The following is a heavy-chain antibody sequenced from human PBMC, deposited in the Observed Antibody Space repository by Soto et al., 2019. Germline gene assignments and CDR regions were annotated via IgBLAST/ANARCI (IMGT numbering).Heavy chain of an antibody. Sequence: QVQLQESGPGLVKPSQTLSLTCTVSGGSISSGGYYWSWIRQHPGKGLEWIGYIYYSGSTYYNPSLQSRVTTSVDTSTNPFYLKLSSVTAADTAVYYCAGSYCSSTSCYTGRDYYYYGMDVWGQGTTVTVSS. CDR3: AGSYCSSTSCYTGRDYYYYGMDV. D-gene: IGHD2-2*02. CDR1: GGSISSGGYY. J-gene: IGHJ6*02. CDR2: IYYSGST. V-gene: IGHV4-31*03.